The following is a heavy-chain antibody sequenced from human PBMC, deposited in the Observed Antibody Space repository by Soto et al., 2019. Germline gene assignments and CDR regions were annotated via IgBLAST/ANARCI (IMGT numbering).Heavy chain of an antibody. CDR1: GGTFSSYT. V-gene: IGHV1-18*01. CDR2: ISAYNGNT. Sequence: ASVKVSCKASGGTFSSYTISWVRQAPGQGLEWMGWISAYNGNTNYAQKLQGRVTMTTDTSTSTAYMELRSLRSDDTAVYYCARGSAVAGTYRYYYYYYMDVWGKGTTVTVSS. D-gene: IGHD6-19*01. CDR3: ARGSAVAGTYRYYYYYYMDV. J-gene: IGHJ6*03.